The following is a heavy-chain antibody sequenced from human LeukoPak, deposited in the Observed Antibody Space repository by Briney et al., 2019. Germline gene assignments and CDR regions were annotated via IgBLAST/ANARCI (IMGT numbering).Heavy chain of an antibody. Sequence: PSETLSLTCAVYGGSFSGYYWSWIRQPPGKGLEWIGEINHSGSTNYNPSLKSRVTISVDTSKNQFSLKLSSVTAADTAVYYCARAPFRTGGFDAFDIWGQGTMVTVSS. V-gene: IGHV4-34*01. CDR2: INHSGST. J-gene: IGHJ3*02. D-gene: IGHD1-14*01. CDR3: ARAPFRTGGFDAFDI. CDR1: GGSFSGYY.